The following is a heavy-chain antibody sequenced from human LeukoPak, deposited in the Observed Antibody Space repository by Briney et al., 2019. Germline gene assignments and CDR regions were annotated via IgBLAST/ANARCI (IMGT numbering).Heavy chain of an antibody. V-gene: IGHV4-59*01. Sequence: SETLSLTCTVSGGSISTYYWSWIRQPPGKGLEWIGYIYYSGSTNYNPSLKSRVTISIHTSKNQFSLELTSVTAADTAVYYCARDNNGYVRPDYWGQGSLVTVSS. D-gene: IGHD2-8*01. CDR1: GGSISTYY. CDR3: ARDNNGYVRPDY. J-gene: IGHJ4*02. CDR2: IYYSGST.